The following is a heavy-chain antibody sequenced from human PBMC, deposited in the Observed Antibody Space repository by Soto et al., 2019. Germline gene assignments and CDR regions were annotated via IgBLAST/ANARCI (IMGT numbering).Heavy chain of an antibody. CDR2: IIPIFGTA. CDR1: GGTFSSYA. D-gene: IGHD3-22*01. J-gene: IGHJ4*02. V-gene: IGHV1-69*05. CDR3: ARVSDYYDSSGYQSAFDY. Sequence: QVQLVQSGAEVKKPGSSVKVSCKASGGTFSSYAISWVRQAPGQGLEWMGGIIPIFGTANYAQKFQGRVTITSDEATSTAYMERSSLRSEDTAVYYCARVSDYYDSSGYQSAFDYWGQGTLVTVSS.